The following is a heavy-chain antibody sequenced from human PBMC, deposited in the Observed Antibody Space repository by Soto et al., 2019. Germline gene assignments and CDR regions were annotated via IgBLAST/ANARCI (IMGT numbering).Heavy chain of an antibody. D-gene: IGHD2-15*01. CDR2: IHPSGDT. CDR1: GYKFTTYF. CDR3: VRGYSTNSHCSGEFQF. V-gene: IGHV1-46*01. Sequence: ASVKVSCKASGYKFTTYFIHWVRQAPGQGLEWMGMIHPSGDTGYAQKFRGRVTMTIDTSTTTAYMELRNLTSEDTAVYFSVRGYSTNSHCSGEFQFWGQGTLVTVSS. J-gene: IGHJ1*01.